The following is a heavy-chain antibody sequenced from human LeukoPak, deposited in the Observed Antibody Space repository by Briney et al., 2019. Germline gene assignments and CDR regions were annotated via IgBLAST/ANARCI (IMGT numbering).Heavy chain of an antibody. CDR2: IYTSGST. D-gene: IGHD4-23*01. J-gene: IGHJ4*02. V-gene: IGHV4-4*07. CDR3: ARARSTVGYFDY. CDR1: GVSISSYY. Sequence: SETLSLTCTVSGVSISSYYWSWIRQPAGKGLEWIRRIYTSGSTNYNPSLKSRVTISVDKSKNQFSLKLSSVTAADTAVYYCARARSTVGYFDYWGQGTLVTVSS.